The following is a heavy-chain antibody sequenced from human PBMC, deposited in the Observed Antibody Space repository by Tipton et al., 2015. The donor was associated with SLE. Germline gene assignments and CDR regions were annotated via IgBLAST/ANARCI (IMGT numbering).Heavy chain of an antibody. CDR2: INHSGSA. J-gene: IGHJ4*02. Sequence: GLVKPSETLSLTCTVYGGSFSGYYWSWIRQTPGKGLEWIAEINHSGSANYNPSLKSRVTISVDTFNNQLSLKLTSVTAADTAVYYCARRPYVSSGYFFDYWGQGTLVTVSS. V-gene: IGHV4-34*01. D-gene: IGHD3-22*01. CDR1: GGSFSGYY. CDR3: ARRPYVSSGYFFDY.